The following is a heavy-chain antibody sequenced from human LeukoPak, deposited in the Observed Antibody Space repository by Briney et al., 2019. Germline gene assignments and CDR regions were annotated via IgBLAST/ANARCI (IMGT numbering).Heavy chain of an antibody. CDR2: INPDGNER. V-gene: IGHV3-7*03. D-gene: IGHD1-26*01. CDR3: ARYSGSYYYPPAWDL. CDR1: GFSFSSYY. J-gene: IGHJ4*02. Sequence: PGGSPRLSCAASGFSFSSYYMSWVRQAPGKGLEWVALINPDGNERYYVDSVKGRFTISRDNARNSLYLQMDSLRADDTAVYYCARYSGSYYYPPAWDLWGQGTLVTVSS.